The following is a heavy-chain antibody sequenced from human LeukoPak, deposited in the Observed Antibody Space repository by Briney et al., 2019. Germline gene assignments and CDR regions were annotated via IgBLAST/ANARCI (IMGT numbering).Heavy chain of an antibody. CDR2: ISSSSSYI. CDR1: GFTFSSYS. CDR3: AKDDSSVEVRGVIAYYYGMDV. Sequence: GGSLRLSCAASGFTFSSYSMNWVRQAPGKGLEWVSSISSSSSYIYYADSVKGRFTISRDNAKNSLYLQMNSLRAEDTAVYYCAKDDSSVEVRGVIAYYYGMDVWGQGTTVTVSS. J-gene: IGHJ6*02. D-gene: IGHD3-10*01. V-gene: IGHV3-21*01.